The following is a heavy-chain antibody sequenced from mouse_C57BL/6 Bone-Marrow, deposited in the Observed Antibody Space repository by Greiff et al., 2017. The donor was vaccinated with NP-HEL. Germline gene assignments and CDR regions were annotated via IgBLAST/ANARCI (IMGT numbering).Heavy chain of an antibody. J-gene: IGHJ3*01. V-gene: IGHV1-15*01. CDR2: IDPETGGT. CDR3: TREFPFAY. Sequence: VQLQQSGAELARPGASVTLSCKASGYTFTDYEMHWVKQTPVHGLEWIGAIDPETGGTAYNQKFKGKAILTADKSSSTAYMELRSLTSEDSAVYYCTREFPFAYWGQGTLVTVSA. CDR1: GYTFTDYE.